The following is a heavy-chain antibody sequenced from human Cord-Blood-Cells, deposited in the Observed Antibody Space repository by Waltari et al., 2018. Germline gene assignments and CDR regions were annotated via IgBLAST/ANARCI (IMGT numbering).Heavy chain of an antibody. CDR1: GFTFSSYG. CDR2: ISYDGSNK. D-gene: IGHD6-6*01. Sequence: QVQLVESGGGVVQPGRSLRLSCAAPGFTFSSYGMHWVRQAPGKGLGWVAVISYDGSNKYYADSVKGRFTISRDNSKNTLYLQMNSLRAEDTAVYYCAKENSSSSFFAFDIWGQGTMVTVSS. V-gene: IGHV3-30*18. CDR3: AKENSSSSFFAFDI. J-gene: IGHJ3*02.